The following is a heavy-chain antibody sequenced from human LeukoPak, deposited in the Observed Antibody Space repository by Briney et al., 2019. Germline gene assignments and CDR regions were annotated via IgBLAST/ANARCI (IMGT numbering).Heavy chain of an antibody. Sequence: GESLKISCKGSGYSFTSYWIGWVRQMPGKGLEWMGIIYPGDSDTRYSPSFQGQVTISADKSISTAYLQWSSPRASDTAMYYCARRPTYDSSGYYLPGWAFDIWGQGTMVTVSS. D-gene: IGHD3-22*01. CDR2: IYPGDSDT. J-gene: IGHJ3*02. CDR3: ARRPTYDSSGYYLPGWAFDI. CDR1: GYSFTSYW. V-gene: IGHV5-51*01.